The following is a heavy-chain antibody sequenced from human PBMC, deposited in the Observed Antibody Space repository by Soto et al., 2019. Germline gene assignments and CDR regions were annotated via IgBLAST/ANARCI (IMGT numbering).Heavy chain of an antibody. CDR2: ISSSATYI. CDR3: ASTPLSCSGGSCYFGAFHF. CDR1: GFIFSDYS. J-gene: IGHJ4*02. D-gene: IGHD2-15*01. V-gene: IGHV3-21*01. Sequence: PGGSLRLSCAASGFIFSDYSMSWVRQAPGKGLEWVSSISSSATYIHYADSVKGRFTISRDDAKKSLYLQLSNLRVDDTAVYYCASTPLSCSGGSCYFGAFHFWGQGTPVTVSS.